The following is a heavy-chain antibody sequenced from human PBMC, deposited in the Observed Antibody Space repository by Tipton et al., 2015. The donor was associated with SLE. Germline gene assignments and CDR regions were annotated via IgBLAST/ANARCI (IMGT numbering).Heavy chain of an antibody. V-gene: IGHV4-59*01. CDR3: ARLVGDLNVIVGAFDI. CDR1: GGSISSNY. Sequence: TLSLTCTVSGGSISSNYWSWIRQPPGKGLEWIGYIYYSGSAYYNPSLRSRVTISVDTSKNQVSLRLRSVTAADTAVYYCARLVGDLNVIVGAFDIWGQGTMVTVSS. CDR2: IYYSGSA. D-gene: IGHD1-26*01. J-gene: IGHJ3*02.